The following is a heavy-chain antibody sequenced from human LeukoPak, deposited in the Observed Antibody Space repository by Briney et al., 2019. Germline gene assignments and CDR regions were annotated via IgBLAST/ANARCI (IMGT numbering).Heavy chain of an antibody. J-gene: IGHJ6*03. V-gene: IGHV3-20*01. D-gene: IGHD5-12*01. CDR3: ARRGRNSGYDSFYYYYYMDV. CDR1: GFTFDDYG. Sequence: PGGSLRLSCAASGFTFDDYGMSWVRQAPGKGLEWVSGINWNGGSTGYADSVKGRFTISRDNAKNSLYLQMNSLRAEDTALYHCARRGRNSGYDSFYYYYYMDVWGKGTTVTISS. CDR2: INWNGGST.